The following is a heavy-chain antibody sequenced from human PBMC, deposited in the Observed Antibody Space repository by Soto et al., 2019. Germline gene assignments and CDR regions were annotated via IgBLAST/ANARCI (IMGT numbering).Heavy chain of an antibody. V-gene: IGHV5-51*01. J-gene: IGHJ6*02. CDR3: PGWKAPTGRPYYYACMDV. D-gene: IGHD1-1*01. CDR2: IYPGDSDT. CDR1: GYSFTSYW. Sequence: QKISCKGSGYSFTSYWIGWGRQMPGKALEWRGIIYPGDSDTRYSPPFQCQITISADKSISTAYLQWSSRKASDTAMYYCPGWKAPTGRPYYYACMDVWGQGTTVTVSS.